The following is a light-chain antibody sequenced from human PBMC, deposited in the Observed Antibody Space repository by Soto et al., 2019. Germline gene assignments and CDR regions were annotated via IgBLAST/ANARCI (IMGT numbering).Light chain of an antibody. CDR2: DAS. J-gene: IGKJ4*01. CDR1: QSVSSY. CDR3: QQRSNWPPLT. Sequence: EIVLTQSPATLSLSPGERATLYCRASQSVSSYLAWYQQKPGQAHRLLIDDASNRATGIPARFIGSGSGTDFTLNISSLEPEDFAVYYCQQRSNWPPLTFGGWTKVEIK. V-gene: IGKV3-11*01.